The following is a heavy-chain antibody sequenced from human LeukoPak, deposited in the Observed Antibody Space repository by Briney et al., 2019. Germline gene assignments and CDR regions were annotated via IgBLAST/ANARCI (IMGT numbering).Heavy chain of an antibody. J-gene: IGHJ5*02. V-gene: IGHV4-38-2*02. CDR3: ARHVGYDILTGHYFDNWFDP. Sequence: DTQDLPRTVSGYSISSGYYWGWIRQPPGKGLEGIGSIYHSGSTYYNPSLKRRVTISVDTSKNQFSLTLSSVTAADTAVYYCARHVGYDILTGHYFDNWFDPWGQGTL. CDR2: IYHSGST. D-gene: IGHD3-9*01. CDR1: GYSISSGYY.